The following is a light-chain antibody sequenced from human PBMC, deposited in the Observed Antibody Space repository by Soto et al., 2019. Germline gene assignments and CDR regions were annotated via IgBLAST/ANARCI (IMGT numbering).Light chain of an antibody. J-gene: IGLJ2*01. V-gene: IGLV2-14*01. CDR1: SSDVGAYNF. CDR3: SSYTSSSTLV. Sequence: QSVLTQPASVSGSPGQSITISCTGTSSDVGAYNFVSWYQHHPGRAPKLIIYEVTIRPSGVSNRFSGSKSGNTASLTISGLQAEDEADYYCSSYTSSSTLVFGGGTKLTVL. CDR2: EVT.